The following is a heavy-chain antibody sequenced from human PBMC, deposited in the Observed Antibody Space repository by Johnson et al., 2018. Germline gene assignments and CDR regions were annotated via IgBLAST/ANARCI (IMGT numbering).Heavy chain of an antibody. CDR1: GFTFANYA. D-gene: IGHD2-21*02. J-gene: IGHJ1*01. Sequence: EVQLVEAGGGLVQPGGSLRLSCAVSGFTFANYAMNWVRQAPGKGLEWVAVISDSGSSAYFADSVNGRFTISRDNSKNTMHLQMNSLRAEDTAVYYCETEPCGGDCYLEYLHHWGQGTLVTVSS. CDR2: ISDSGSSA. CDR3: ETEPCGGDCYLEYLHH. V-gene: IGHV3-23*04.